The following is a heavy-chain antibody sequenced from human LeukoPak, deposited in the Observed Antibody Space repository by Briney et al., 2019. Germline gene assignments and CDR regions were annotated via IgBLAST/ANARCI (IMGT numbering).Heavy chain of an antibody. Sequence: SETLSLTCAVSGGSISSRRYYWGWIRQTPGEGLEFIGSIQYSGSTYYNPSLKSRVTISVDTSKNQFSLNLNSVTAADTFVYYCARHKYSGASDDTFEYWGQGTLVTVSS. CDR2: IQYSGST. D-gene: IGHD1-26*01. V-gene: IGHV4-39*01. CDR3: ARHKYSGASDDTFEY. J-gene: IGHJ4*02. CDR1: GGSISSRRYY.